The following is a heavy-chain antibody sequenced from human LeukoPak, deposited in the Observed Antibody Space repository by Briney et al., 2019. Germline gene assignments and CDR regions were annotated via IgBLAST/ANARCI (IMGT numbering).Heavy chain of an antibody. CDR3: ARTSRITIFGVVMSYWFDP. CDR1: GGSFSGYY. CDR2: INHSGST. Sequence: SETLSLTCAVYGGSFSGYYWSWIRQPPGKGLEWIGEINHSGSTSYNPSLKSRVTISVDTSKNQFSLKLSSVTAADTAVYYCARTSRITIFGVVMSYWFDPWGQGTLVTVSS. V-gene: IGHV4-34*01. J-gene: IGHJ5*02. D-gene: IGHD3-3*01.